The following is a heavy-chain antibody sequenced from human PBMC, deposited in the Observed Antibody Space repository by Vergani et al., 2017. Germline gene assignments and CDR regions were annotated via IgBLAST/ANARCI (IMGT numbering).Heavy chain of an antibody. V-gene: IGHV3-23*01. J-gene: IGHJ6*03. D-gene: IGHD3-3*01. Sequence: EVQLLESGGGLVQPGGSLRLSCAASGFTFSSYDMSWGRQAPGKGLEWVSAISGSGGSTYYADSVKGRFTISRDNSKTTLYLQMNSLRAEDTAVYYCAKAFDDFWSGYYTGNYMDVWGKGP. CDR3: AKAFDDFWSGYYTGNYMDV. CDR2: ISGSGGST. CDR1: GFTFSSYD.